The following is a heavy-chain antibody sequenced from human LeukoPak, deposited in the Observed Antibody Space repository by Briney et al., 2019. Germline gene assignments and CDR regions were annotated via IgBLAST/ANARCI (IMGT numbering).Heavy chain of an antibody. Sequence: GGSLRLSCAASAFTFSSYGMHWVRQAPGKGLEWVALISYDGSNKYYADSVKGRFTISRDNSKNTLYLQMNSLRAEDTAVYYCAKEKGAIRDYFYYMDVWGKGTTVTISS. CDR2: ISYDGSNK. J-gene: IGHJ6*03. V-gene: IGHV3-30*18. D-gene: IGHD4/OR15-4a*01. CDR1: AFTFSSYG. CDR3: AKEKGAIRDYFYYMDV.